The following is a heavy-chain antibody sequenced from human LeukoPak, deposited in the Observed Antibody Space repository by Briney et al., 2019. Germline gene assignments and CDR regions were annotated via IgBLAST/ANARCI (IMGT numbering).Heavy chain of an antibody. J-gene: IGHJ3*02. Sequence: ASVKVSCKASGGTFSSYAISWVRQAPGQGLEWMGRIIPILGIANYAQKFQGRVTITADKSTSTAYMELSSLRSEDTAVYYCARYTGDPSAFDIWGQGTMVTVSS. CDR3: ARYTGDPSAFDI. V-gene: IGHV1-69*04. D-gene: IGHD3-16*01. CDR2: IIPILGIA. CDR1: GGTFSSYA.